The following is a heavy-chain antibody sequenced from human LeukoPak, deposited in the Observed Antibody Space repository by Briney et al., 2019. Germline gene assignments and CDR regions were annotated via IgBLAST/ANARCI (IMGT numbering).Heavy chain of an antibody. J-gene: IGHJ4*02. CDR1: GGSISSSSYN. CDR3: ARSSTWYFDY. D-gene: IGHD6-13*01. Sequence: SETLSLTCTVSGGSISSSSYNWGWIRQPPGKGLEWIGSICYSGSTYFNPSLKSRITIFVDTSKNQFSLKLSSLTAADTAVYYCARSSTWYFDYWGQGTLVTVSS. V-gene: IGHV4-39*01. CDR2: ICYSGST.